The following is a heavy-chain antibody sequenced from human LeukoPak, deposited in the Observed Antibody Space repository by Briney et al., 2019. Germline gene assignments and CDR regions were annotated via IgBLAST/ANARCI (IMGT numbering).Heavy chain of an antibody. D-gene: IGHD1-14*01. V-gene: IGHV3-23*01. CDR3: AKPARTDAFDI. CDR2: ISGSGGNT. Sequence: GGSLRLSCAASGFIFSNYGIHWVRQAPGKGLEWVSSISGSGGNTYYADSVKGRFTISRDNSKNTLYLRMNSLRAEDTAVYYCAKPARTDAFDIWGQGTMITVSS. CDR1: GFIFSNYG. J-gene: IGHJ3*02.